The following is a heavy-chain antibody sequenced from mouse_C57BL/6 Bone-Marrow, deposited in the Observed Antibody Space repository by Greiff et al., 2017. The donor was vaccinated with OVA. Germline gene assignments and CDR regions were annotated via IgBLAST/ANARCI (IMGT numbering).Heavy chain of an antibody. J-gene: IGHJ1*03. V-gene: IGHV1-19*01. Sequence: EVQLQQSGPVLVKPGASVKMSCKASGYTFTDYYMNWVKQSHGKSLEWIGVINPYNGGTSYNQKFKGKATLTVDKSSSTAYMELNSLTSEDSAVYYCAREDYDGVWYFDVWGTGTTVTVSS. D-gene: IGHD2-4*01. CDR2: INPYNGGT. CDR3: AREDYDGVWYFDV. CDR1: GYTFTDYY.